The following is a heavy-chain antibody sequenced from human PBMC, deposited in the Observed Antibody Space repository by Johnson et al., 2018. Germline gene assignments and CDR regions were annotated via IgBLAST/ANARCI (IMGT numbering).Heavy chain of an antibody. J-gene: IGHJ6*03. D-gene: IGHD3-10*01. V-gene: IGHV3-30*03. Sequence: VQLVQSGGGVVQPGRSLRLSCAASGFTFSSYGMHWVRQAPGKGLEWVAVVSYDAKNKYYADSVKGRFTISRDNSKNTLYLQMNSLRAEDTAGYYCGAGSGHHYYYYMDVWGKGTTVTVSS. CDR1: GFTFSSYG. CDR2: VSYDAKNK. CDR3: GAGSGHHYYYYMDV.